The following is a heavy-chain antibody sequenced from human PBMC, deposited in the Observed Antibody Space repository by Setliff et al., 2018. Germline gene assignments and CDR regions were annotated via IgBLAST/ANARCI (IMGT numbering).Heavy chain of an antibody. CDR2: IYYSGST. CDR3: ARDRRIVGARHAFDI. V-gene: IGHV4-31*03. D-gene: IGHD1-26*01. J-gene: IGHJ3*02. Sequence: PSETVSLTSTVSGGSISSGGYYWSWIRQHPGKGLEWIGYIYYSGSTYYNPSLKSRVTISVDTSKNQFSLKLSSVTAADTAVYYCARDRRIVGARHAFDIWGQGTMVTVSS. CDR1: GGSISSGGYY.